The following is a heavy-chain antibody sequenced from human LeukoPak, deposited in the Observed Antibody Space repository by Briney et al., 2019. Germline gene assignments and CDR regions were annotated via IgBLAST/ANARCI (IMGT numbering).Heavy chain of an antibody. CDR3: ARGGSGWYFDY. J-gene: IGHJ4*02. Sequence: PGGSLRLSCTASGFTFSSYAMHWVRQAPGKRLEWVAVMSYDGKSKYYADSVKGRFTVSRDHSKYTLYLEMNSLRVEDTAVYYCARGGSGWYFDYWGQGTLVTVSS. D-gene: IGHD6-19*01. CDR1: GFTFSSYA. CDR2: MSYDGKSK. V-gene: IGHV3-30*04.